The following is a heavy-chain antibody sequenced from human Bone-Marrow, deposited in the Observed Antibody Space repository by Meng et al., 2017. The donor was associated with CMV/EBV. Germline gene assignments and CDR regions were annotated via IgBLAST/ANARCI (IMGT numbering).Heavy chain of an antibody. CDR2: IIPILGIA. Sequence: VKVACEASEGTFSSYTISWVRQAPGEGLEWRGKIIPILGIANYAQKFQGRVTITADKSTSTAYMELSSLRSEDTAVYYCARDRWFDPWGQGTLVTVSS. V-gene: IGHV1-69*04. CDR1: EGTFSSYT. J-gene: IGHJ5*02. CDR3: ARDRWFDP.